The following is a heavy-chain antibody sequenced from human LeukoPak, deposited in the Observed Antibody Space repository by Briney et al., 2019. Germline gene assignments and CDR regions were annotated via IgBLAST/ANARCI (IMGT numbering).Heavy chain of an antibody. Sequence: GGSLRLSCAAFGFPSSSYAMSWVRQAPGKGLEWVSATSSSDAGAYHADSVRGRFTISRDNSKNTLYLQMNSLRAEDTAVYYCARQGVAGFDYWGQGALVIVSS. D-gene: IGHD3-16*01. V-gene: IGHV3-23*01. J-gene: IGHJ4*02. CDR3: ARQGVAGFDY. CDR2: TSSSDAGA. CDR1: GFPSSSYA.